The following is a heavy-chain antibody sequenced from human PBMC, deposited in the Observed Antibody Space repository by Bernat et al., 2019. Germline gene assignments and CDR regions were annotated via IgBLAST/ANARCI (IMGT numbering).Heavy chain of an antibody. CDR3: ASLGALGYEPYRHRHFDY. V-gene: IGHV3-21*01. CDR1: GFTFSSYS. D-gene: IGHD1-26*01. J-gene: IGHJ4*02. Sequence: EVQLVESGGGLVKPGGSLRLSCAASGFTFSSYSMNWVRQAPGKGLEWVSSISSSSCYIYYADSVKGRFTISRDNAKNSLYLQMNSRRAEDTAVYYCASLGALGYEPYRHRHFDYWGQGTLVTVSS. CDR2: ISSSSCYI.